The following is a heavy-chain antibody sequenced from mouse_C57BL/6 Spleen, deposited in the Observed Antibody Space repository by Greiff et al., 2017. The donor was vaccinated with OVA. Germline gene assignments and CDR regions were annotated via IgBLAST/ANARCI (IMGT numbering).Heavy chain of an antibody. CDR1: GYTFTSYW. D-gene: IGHD1-2*01. CDR3: ARSGGLRPHYYDAMDY. CDR2: IYPGRGST. V-gene: IGHV1-55*01. Sequence: QVQLQQPGAELVKPGASVKMSCKASGYTFTSYWITWVKQRPGQGLEWIGDIYPGRGSTNYNEKFKSKATLTVDTSSSTAYMQLSSLTSEDSAVYYCARSGGLRPHYYDAMDYWGQGTSVTVSS. J-gene: IGHJ4*01.